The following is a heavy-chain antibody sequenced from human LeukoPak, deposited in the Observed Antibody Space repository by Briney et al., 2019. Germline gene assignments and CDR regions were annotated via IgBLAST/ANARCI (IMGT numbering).Heavy chain of an antibody. CDR2: ISFDGSDK. CDR3: ARDQHSEIGVGANDY. D-gene: IGHD1-26*01. Sequence: GGSLRLSCAASGFTFSSYAMHWVRQAPGKGLEWVAVISFDGSDKYYADSVKGRYTIYRDNSKNTLYLQMNSLRAEDTAVYYCARDQHSEIGVGANDYWGQGTLVTVSS. V-gene: IGHV3-30-3*01. CDR1: GFTFSSYA. J-gene: IGHJ4*02.